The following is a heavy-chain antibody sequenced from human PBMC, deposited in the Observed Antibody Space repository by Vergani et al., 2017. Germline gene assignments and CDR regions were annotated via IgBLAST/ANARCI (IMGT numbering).Heavy chain of an antibody. CDR1: GGSISSYY. J-gene: IGHJ4*02. CDR3: ASSRIYDFWSGYYTGIDY. Sequence: QVQLQESGPGLVKPSETLSLTCTVSGGSISSYYWSWIRQPPGKGLEWIGYIYYSGSTNYNPSLKSRFTISVDTSKNQFSLKLSSVTAADTAVYYCASSRIYDFWSGYYTGIDYWGQGTLVTVSS. CDR2: IYYSGST. V-gene: IGHV4-59*01. D-gene: IGHD3-3*01.